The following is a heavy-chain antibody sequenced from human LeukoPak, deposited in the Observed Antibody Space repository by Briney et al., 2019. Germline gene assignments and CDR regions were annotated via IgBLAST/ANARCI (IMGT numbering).Heavy chain of an antibody. Sequence: PGGSLRLSCAASGFTFSSYAMSWVRQAPGKGLEWVSAISGSGGSTYYADSVKGRFTISRDNSKNTLYLQMNSLRAEDAAVYYCAKDTEGIVATSDYWGQGALVTVSS. CDR1: GFTFSSYA. V-gene: IGHV3-23*01. CDR2: ISGSGGST. J-gene: IGHJ4*02. CDR3: AKDTEGIVATSDY. D-gene: IGHD5-12*01.